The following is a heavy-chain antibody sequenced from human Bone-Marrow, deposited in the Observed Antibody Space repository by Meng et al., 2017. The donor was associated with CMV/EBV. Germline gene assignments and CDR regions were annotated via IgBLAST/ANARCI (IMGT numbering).Heavy chain of an antibody. J-gene: IGHJ6*02. CDR3: ARGQSQLHTGYYYGLDV. D-gene: IGHD2-2*01. Sequence: SVKVSCKASGGTFSSYAISWVRQAPGQGLEWMGGIIPILGIANYAQKFQGRVTITADKSTSTAYMELSSLRSEDTAVYYCARGQSQLHTGYYYGLDVWGQGTTVTVSS. CDR2: IIPILGIA. CDR1: GGTFSSYA. V-gene: IGHV1-69*10.